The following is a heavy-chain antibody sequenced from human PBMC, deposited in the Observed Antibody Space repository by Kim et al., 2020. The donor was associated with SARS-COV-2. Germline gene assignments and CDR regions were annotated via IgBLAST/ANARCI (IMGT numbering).Heavy chain of an antibody. D-gene: IGHD3-10*01. Sequence: RYAQKFQGRVTMTRETSPSTVYMELSSLRSEDTGVYYCARRHPSGAFDIWGQGTMVTVSS. J-gene: IGHJ3*02. CDR3: ARRHPSGAFDI. V-gene: IGHV1-46*01.